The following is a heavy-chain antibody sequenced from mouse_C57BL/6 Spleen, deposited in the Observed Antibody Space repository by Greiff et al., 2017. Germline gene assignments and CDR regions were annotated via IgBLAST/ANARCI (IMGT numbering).Heavy chain of an antibody. J-gene: IGHJ2*01. CDR1: GYTFTSYW. CDR2: IDPSDSYT. D-gene: IGHD1-1*01. V-gene: IGHV1-69*01. Sequence: QVQLQQPGAELVMPGASVKLSCKASGYTFTSYWMHWVKQRPGQGLEWIGEIDPSDSYTNYTPKFKGKSTLTVDKSSSTAYMQLSSLTSEDSAVYYCARGGYYGYWGQGTTLTVSA. CDR3: ARGGYYGY.